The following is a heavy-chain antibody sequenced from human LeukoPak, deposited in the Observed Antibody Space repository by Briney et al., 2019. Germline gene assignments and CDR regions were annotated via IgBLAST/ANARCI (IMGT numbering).Heavy chain of an antibody. CDR3: ARVTVGYDILTGYWEYGMDV. CDR2: TYYRSKWYN. V-gene: IGHV6-1*01. Sequence: SQTLSLTCAISGDSVSSNSAAWNWIRQSPSRGLEWLGRTYYRSKWYNDYAVSVKSRITINPDTSKNQFSLQLNSVTPEDTAVYHCARVTVGYDILTGYWEYGMDVWGKGTTVTVSS. CDR1: GDSVSSNSAA. J-gene: IGHJ6*04. D-gene: IGHD3-9*01.